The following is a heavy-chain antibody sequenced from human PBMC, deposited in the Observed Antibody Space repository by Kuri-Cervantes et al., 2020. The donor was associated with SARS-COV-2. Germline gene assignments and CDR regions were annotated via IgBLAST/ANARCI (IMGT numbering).Heavy chain of an antibody. CDR2: IYTSGST. CDR1: GGSISSYY. D-gene: IGHD5-12*01. V-gene: IGHV4-4*07. J-gene: IGHJ4*02. CDR3: ARLRSGYDGAFDY. Sequence: ESLKISCTVSGGSISSYYWSWIRQPAGKGLEWIGRIYTSGSTNYNPSLKSRVTMSVDTSKNQFSLKLSSVTAADTAVYYCARLRSGYDGAFDYWGQGTLVTVSS.